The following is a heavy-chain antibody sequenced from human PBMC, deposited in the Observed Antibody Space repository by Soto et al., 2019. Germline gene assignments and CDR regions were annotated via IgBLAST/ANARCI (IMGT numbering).Heavy chain of an antibody. J-gene: IGHJ4*02. Sequence: GGSLRLSCAASGLTFSSYAMNWVRQAPGKGLEWVSTISGSGVSTYYADSVKGRFTISRDNSKNTLYLQMNNLRAEDTAVYYCASRSRGELYYFDYWGQGTLVTGLL. CDR2: ISGSGVST. CDR3: ASRSRGELYYFDY. D-gene: IGHD3-10*01. V-gene: IGHV3-23*01. CDR1: GLTFSSYA.